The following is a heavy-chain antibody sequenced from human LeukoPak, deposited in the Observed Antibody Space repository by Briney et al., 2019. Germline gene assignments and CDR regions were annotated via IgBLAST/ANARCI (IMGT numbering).Heavy chain of an antibody. J-gene: IGHJ6*03. CDR1: GFTFSNE. D-gene: IGHD5-24*01. V-gene: IGHV3-48*03. CDR2: ISSSGSTI. Sequence: GGSLRLSCAASGFTFSNEMNWVRQAPGKGLEWVSYISSSGSTIYYADSVKGRFTISRDNAKNSLYLQMNSLRSEDTAVYYCPRGEMATISDYYYYYMDVWGKGTTVTISS. CDR3: PRGEMATISDYYYYYMDV.